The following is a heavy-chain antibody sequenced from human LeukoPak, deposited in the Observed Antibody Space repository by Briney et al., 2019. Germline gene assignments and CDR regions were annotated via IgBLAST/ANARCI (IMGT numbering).Heavy chain of an antibody. Sequence: GGSLRLSCAASGFTFCSYGIHWVRQAPGKGLEWVAFIRNDGSTKYYTDSVKGRFTISRDNSRATLYLQMNSLRAEDTAVYYCATDQPDVGTTAWFFDYWGQGTLVTVSS. CDR1: GFTFCSYG. V-gene: IGHV3-30*02. D-gene: IGHD1-26*01. J-gene: IGHJ4*02. CDR3: ATDQPDVGTTAWFFDY. CDR2: IRNDGSTK.